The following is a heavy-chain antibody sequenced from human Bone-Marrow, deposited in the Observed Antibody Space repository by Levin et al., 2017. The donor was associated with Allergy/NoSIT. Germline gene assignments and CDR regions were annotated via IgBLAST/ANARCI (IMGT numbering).Heavy chain of an antibody. V-gene: IGHV1-3*01. D-gene: IGHD3-10*01. CDR3: ARNYYGSGSYYNSNYYYYMDV. CDR1: GYTFTSYT. J-gene: IGHJ6*03. Sequence: VASVKVSCKDSGYTFTSYTMHWVRQAPGQRLEWMGWINAGNGNTKYSQKFQGRVTITRDASASTAYMELSSLRSEDTAVYYCARNYYGSGSYYNSNYYYYMDVWAKGTTVTVSS. CDR2: INAGNGNT.